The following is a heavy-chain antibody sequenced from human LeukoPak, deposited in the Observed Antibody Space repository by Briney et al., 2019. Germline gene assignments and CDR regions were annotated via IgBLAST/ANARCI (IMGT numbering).Heavy chain of an antibody. J-gene: IGHJ6*02. V-gene: IGHV3-74*01. D-gene: IGHD3-9*01. CDR3: VRGSNDWIGMDV. CDR1: GFTFSSYW. Sequence: GGSLRLSCAASGFTFSSYWMHWVRQTPGKGLVCVSRINSAGSSTDYADSVKGRFTISRDNAKNTLYLQMNSLRAEDMAVCYCVRGSNDWIGMDVWGQGTTVTVSS. CDR2: INSAGSST.